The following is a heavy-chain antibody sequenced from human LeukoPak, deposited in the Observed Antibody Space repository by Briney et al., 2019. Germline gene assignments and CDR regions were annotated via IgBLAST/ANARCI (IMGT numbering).Heavy chain of an antibody. V-gene: IGHV1-24*01. CDR2: FDPEDGET. D-gene: IGHD4-11*01. CDR1: GYSFTRYY. J-gene: IGHJ4*02. CDR3: AMESYSNYVY. Sequence: GASVKVSCKASGYSFTRYYMHWVRQAPGKGLEWMGGFDPEDGETIYAQKFQGRVTMTEDTSTDTAYMELSSLRSEDTAVYYCAMESYSNYVYWGQGTLVTVSS.